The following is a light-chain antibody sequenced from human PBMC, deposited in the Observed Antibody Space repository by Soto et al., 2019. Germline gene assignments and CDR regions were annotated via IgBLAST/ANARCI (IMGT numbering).Light chain of an antibody. Sequence: EIVMTQSPLSLPVTPGEPAFISCRSNQSLLHSNGYNYLDWYLQKPGQSPQLLIYLGSNRASGVPDRISGSGSGTDFTLRIRRVEAEDVGVYYCMQALETPTFGPGTKVEIK. J-gene: IGKJ3*01. CDR3: MQALETPT. CDR2: LGS. CDR1: QSLLHSNGYNY. V-gene: IGKV2-28*01.